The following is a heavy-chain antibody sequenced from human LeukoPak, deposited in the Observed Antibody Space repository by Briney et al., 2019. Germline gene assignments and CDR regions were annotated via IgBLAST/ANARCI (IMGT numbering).Heavy chain of an antibody. Sequence: SETLSLTCAVSGYSISSGYYWGWIRQPPGKGLEWIGSIYHSGSTYYNPSLKSRVTTSVDTSKNQCSLKLSSVTAADTAVYYCARHPPSKWFDPWGQGTLITVSS. CDR2: IYHSGST. J-gene: IGHJ5*02. V-gene: IGHV4-38-2*01. CDR1: GYSISSGYY. CDR3: ARHPPSKWFDP.